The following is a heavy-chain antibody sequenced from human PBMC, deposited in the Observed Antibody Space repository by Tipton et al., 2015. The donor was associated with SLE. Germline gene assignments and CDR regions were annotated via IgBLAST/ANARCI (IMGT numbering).Heavy chain of an antibody. J-gene: IGHJ4*02. D-gene: IGHD1-26*01. CDR2: VYDIDST. CDR3: VTKTGSYSDY. Sequence: TLSLTCAVYGGSLSGYYWSWIRQPPGKGLEWIGYVYDIDSTNYNPSLKSRVTISLDPSKNQFSLRLNSVTAVDTAVYYCVTKTGSYSDYWGRGTLLTVSS. V-gene: IGHV4-59*12. CDR1: GGSLSGYY.